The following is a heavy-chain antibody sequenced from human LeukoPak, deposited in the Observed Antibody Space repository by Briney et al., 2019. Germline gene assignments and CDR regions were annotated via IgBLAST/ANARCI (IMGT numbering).Heavy chain of an antibody. J-gene: IGHJ3*02. V-gene: IGHV1-18*01. D-gene: IGHD3-22*01. CDR2: ISAYNGNT. CDR3: AREAYYYDSSGRRNDAFDI. CDR1: GYTFTSYG. Sequence: ASVKVSCKASGYTFTSYGISWVRQAPGQGLEWMGWISAYNGNTNYAQKLQGRVTMTTDTSTSTAYMELRSLRSDDTAVYYCAREAYYYDSSGRRNDAFDIWGQGTMVTVSS.